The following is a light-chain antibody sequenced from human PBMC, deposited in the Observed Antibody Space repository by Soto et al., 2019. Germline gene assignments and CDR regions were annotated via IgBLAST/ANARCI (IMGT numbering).Light chain of an antibody. CDR3: CSYAGSSTPVV. CDR1: SSDVGSYNL. J-gene: IGLJ2*01. V-gene: IGLV2-23*01. CDR2: EGS. Sequence: QSALTQPASVSWSPGQSITISCTGTSSDVGSYNLVSWYQQHPGKAPKLMIYEGSKRPSGVSNRFSGSKSGNTASLTISGLQAEDEADYYCCSYAGSSTPVVFGGGTTLNVL.